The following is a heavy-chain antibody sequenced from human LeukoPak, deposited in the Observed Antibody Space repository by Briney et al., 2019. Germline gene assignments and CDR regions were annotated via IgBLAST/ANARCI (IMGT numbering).Heavy chain of an antibody. CDR1: GFTFSSYA. D-gene: IGHD3-3*01. V-gene: IGHV3-30*04. Sequence: GGSLRLSCAASGFTFSSYATHWVRQAPGKGLEWVAVISYDGSNKYYADSVKGRFTISRDNSKNTLYLQMNSLRAEDTAVYYCARDSPRSGWNEYYFDYWGQGTLVTVSS. CDR3: ARDSPRSGWNEYYFDY. J-gene: IGHJ4*02. CDR2: ISYDGSNK.